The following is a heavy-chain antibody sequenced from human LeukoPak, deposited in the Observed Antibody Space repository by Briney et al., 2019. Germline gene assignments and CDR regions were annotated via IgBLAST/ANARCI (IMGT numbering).Heavy chain of an antibody. D-gene: IGHD1-26*01. CDR2: ISADNGNT. Sequence: ASVTVSCRASGYTFTSHGIRWGRQAPGQGREGVGSISADNGNTSYAQKLQGRATMTTDTSTTTAYMELRSLRPDDPAVYYCASTPGRGSSSHWGKGTLVPAPS. J-gene: IGHJ4*02. V-gene: IGHV1-18*01. CDR1: GYTFTSHG. CDR3: ASTPGRGSSSH.